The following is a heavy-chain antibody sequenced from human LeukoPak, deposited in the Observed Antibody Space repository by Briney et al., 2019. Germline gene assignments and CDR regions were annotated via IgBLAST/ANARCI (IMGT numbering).Heavy chain of an antibody. CDR2: IKSKTDGGTT. CDR1: GFTFSNAW. J-gene: IGHJ4*02. D-gene: IGHD2-2*01. CDR3: TSDSNPHIVVVPAATDY. V-gene: IGHV3-15*01. Sequence: PGGSLRLSCAASGFTFSNAWMSWVRQAPGKGLGWVGRIKSKTDGGTTDYAAPVKGRFTISRGDSKNTPYLQMNSLKTEDTAVYYCTSDSNPHIVVVPAATDYWGQGTLVTVSS.